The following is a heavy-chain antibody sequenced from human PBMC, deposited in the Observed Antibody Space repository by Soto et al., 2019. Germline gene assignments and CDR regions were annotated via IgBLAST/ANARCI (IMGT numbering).Heavy chain of an antibody. CDR2: INSDGSRT. D-gene: IGHD3-22*01. CDR1: GFTFSSYW. J-gene: IGHJ4*02. V-gene: IGHV3-74*01. CDR3: ARALTYYYDIDY. Sequence: GGSLRLSCAASGFTFSSYWMHWVRQAPGKGLVWVSRINSDGSRTTYADSVKGRFTISRDNAKNMLHLQMNSLRAEDTAVYYCARALTYYYDIDYWGQGPLVTVSS.